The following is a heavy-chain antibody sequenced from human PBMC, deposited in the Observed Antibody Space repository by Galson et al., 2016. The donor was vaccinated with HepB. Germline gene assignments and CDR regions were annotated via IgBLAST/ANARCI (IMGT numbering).Heavy chain of an antibody. CDR3: ARDGFPGFGSFFDY. Sequence: SETLSLTCSVTGGSISTDGWYWGWVRQTPGKGLEWIGSIFSSGSTYYNPSLESRVTISVDTSRDQFSLNLSSVTAADTAVYFCARDGFPGFGSFFDYWGHGALVTVSS. V-gene: IGHV4-39*02. D-gene: IGHD3-10*01. CDR1: GGSISTDGWY. CDR2: IFSSGST. J-gene: IGHJ4*01.